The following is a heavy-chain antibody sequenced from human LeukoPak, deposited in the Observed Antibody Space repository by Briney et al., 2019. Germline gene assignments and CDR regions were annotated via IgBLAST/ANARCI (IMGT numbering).Heavy chain of an antibody. CDR1: GFTFSSYA. J-gene: IGHJ4*02. Sequence: PGGSLRLSCAASGFTFSSYAMSWVRQAPGKGLEWASTITGSGGSTYYVDSVKGRFTISRDTSKNTLYLQMNSLRAEDTAVYYCAKGYSRYLPIDCWGQGALVTVSS. CDR3: AKGYSRYLPIDC. D-gene: IGHD6-13*01. V-gene: IGHV3-23*01. CDR2: ITGSGGST.